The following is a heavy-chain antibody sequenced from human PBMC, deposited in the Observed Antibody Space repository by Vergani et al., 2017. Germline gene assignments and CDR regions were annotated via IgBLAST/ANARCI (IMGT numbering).Heavy chain of an antibody. CDR2: IYWNDDK. V-gene: IGHV2-5*01. D-gene: IGHD6-13*01. CDR3: AHSRIVAAALSLAGGHPNFDY. Sequence: QITLKESGPTLVKPTQTLTLTCTFSGFSLSTSGVAVGWIRQPPGKALEWLALIYWNDDKRYSPSLKSRLTITKDTSKNLVVLTLTNMDPVDTATYYCAHSRIVAAALSLAGGHPNFDYWGQGTLVTVSS. J-gene: IGHJ4*02. CDR1: GFSLSTSGVA.